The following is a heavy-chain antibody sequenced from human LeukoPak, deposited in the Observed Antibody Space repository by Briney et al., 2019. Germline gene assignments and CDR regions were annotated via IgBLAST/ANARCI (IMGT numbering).Heavy chain of an antibody. CDR2: IYYSGST. CDR1: GGSISSGAYY. V-gene: IGHV4-61*08. J-gene: IGHJ4*02. CDR3: ARDYRLESFDY. D-gene: IGHD3-16*02. Sequence: SETLSLTCAVSGGSISSGAYYWSWIRQPPGKGLEWIGYIYYSGSTNYNPSLKSRVTISVDTSKNQFSLKLSSVTAADTAVYYCARDYRLESFDYWGQGTLVTVSS.